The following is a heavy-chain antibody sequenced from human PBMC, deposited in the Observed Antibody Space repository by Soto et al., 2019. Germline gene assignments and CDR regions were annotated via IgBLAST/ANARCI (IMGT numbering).Heavy chain of an antibody. J-gene: IGHJ3*02. V-gene: IGHV1-3*01. Sequence: KFQGRVTITRDTSACTAYRELSSLRSEDTAVYYCARDVDYGDYVGAFDIWGQGTMVTVSS. D-gene: IGHD4-17*01. CDR3: ARDVDYGDYVGAFDI.